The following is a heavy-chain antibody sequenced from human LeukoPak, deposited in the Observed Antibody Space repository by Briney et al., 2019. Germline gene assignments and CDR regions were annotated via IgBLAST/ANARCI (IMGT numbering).Heavy chain of an antibody. Sequence: GGSLRLPCAASGFTFSSYSMNWVRQAPGKGLEWVSYISSSSSTIYYADSVKGRFTISRDNAKNSLYLQMNSLRDEDTAVYYCARVRYFDWLLYGAFDIWGQGTMVTVSS. CDR3: ARVRYFDWLLYGAFDI. J-gene: IGHJ3*02. V-gene: IGHV3-48*02. CDR1: GFTFSSYS. D-gene: IGHD3-9*01. CDR2: ISSSSSTI.